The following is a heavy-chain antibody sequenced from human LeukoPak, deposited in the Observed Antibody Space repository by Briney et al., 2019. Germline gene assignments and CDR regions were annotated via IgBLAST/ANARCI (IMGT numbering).Heavy chain of an antibody. V-gene: IGHV3-21*03. CDR2: ISSSSSYI. Sequence: GGSLRLSCAASGFTFSSYSMNWVRQAPGKGLEWVSSISSSSSYIYYADSVKGRFTISRDNAKNSLYLQMNSLRAEDTAVYYCARGGEYVLRFLEWSPYIWFDPWGQGTLVTVSS. CDR3: ARGGEYVLRFLEWSPYIWFDP. D-gene: IGHD3-3*01. J-gene: IGHJ5*02. CDR1: GFTFSSYS.